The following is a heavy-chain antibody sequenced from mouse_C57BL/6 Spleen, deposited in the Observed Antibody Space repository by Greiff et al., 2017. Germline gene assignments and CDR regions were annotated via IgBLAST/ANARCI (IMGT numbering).Heavy chain of an antibody. CDR3: ARWPGCGSSYCYAMCC. D-gene: IGHD1-1*01. V-gene: IGHV1-82*01. CDR1: GYAFSSSW. CDR2: IYPGDGDT. Sequence: VQLQQSGPELVKPGASVKISCKASGYAFSSSWMNWVKQRPGKGLEWIGRIYPGDGDTNYNGKFKGKATLTADKSSSTAYMQLSSLTSEDSAVYFCARWPGCGSSYCYAMCCWGQGTSVTVA. J-gene: IGHJ4*01.